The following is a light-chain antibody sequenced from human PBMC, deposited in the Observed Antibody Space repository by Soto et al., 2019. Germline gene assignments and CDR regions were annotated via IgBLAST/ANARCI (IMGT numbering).Light chain of an antibody. J-gene: IGKJ4*01. V-gene: IGKV1-39*01. CDR1: QRISTY. Sequence: DIEMTQSPSSLSASVGDRVTITCWASQRISTYLNWYQQKPGKAPKLLIYAASSLQSGVPSKFSGSGSGTDFTLTISNLQPEDFATYYCLQSYISPLTFGGGTKVDIK. CDR3: LQSYISPLT. CDR2: AAS.